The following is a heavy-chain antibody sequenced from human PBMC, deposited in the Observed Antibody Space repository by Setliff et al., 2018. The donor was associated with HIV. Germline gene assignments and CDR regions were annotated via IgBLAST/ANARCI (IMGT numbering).Heavy chain of an antibody. CDR1: GFTFSHAW. CDR2: IKSKTDGGTT. V-gene: IGHV3-15*01. Sequence: GESLTLSCAASGFTFSHAWMSWVRQAPGKGLESVAHIKSKTDGGTTNYAAPVEGRFTISRDDSQSTLYLQMNSLKIEDTAVYYCATKGRDVYTLEAPGWGQGTLVTVSS. D-gene: IGHD2-15*01. CDR3: ATKGRDVYTLEAPG. J-gene: IGHJ4*02.